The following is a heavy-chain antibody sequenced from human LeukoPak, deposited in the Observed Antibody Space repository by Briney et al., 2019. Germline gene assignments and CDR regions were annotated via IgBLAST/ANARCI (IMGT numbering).Heavy chain of an antibody. CDR3: ARQVDSSGWFAFDI. J-gene: IGHJ3*02. CDR1: GYSFTSYW. CDR2: IYPGDSDT. D-gene: IGHD6-19*01. V-gene: IGHV5-51*01. Sequence: GESLKISCKGSGYSFTSYWIGWVRQMPGKGLEWLGIIYPGDSDTRYSPYFQGQVTISAEKSISTAYLQWSSLKASDTAMYYCARQVDSSGWFAFDIWGQGTMVTVSS.